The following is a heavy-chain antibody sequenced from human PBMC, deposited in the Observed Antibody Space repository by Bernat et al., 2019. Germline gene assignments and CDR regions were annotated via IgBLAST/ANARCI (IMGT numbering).Heavy chain of an antibody. CDR2: ISYDGSNK. CDR1: GFTFSSYA. CDR3: ARDRFLMEYSSSPDAFDI. V-gene: IGHV3-30-3*01. J-gene: IGHJ3*02. D-gene: IGHD6-6*01. Sequence: QVQLVESGGGVVQPGRSLRLSCAASGFTFSSYAMHWVRQAPGKGLEWVAVISYDGSNKYYADSVKGRFTISRDNSKNTLYLQMNSLRAEDTAVYYCARDRFLMEYSSSPDAFDIWGQGTMVTVSS.